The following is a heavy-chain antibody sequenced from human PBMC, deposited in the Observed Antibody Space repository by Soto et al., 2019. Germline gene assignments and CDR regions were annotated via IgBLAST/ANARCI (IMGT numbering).Heavy chain of an antibody. Sequence: PGESLKISCKTSGYSFTSYWIGWVRQMPGKGMEWMGNIYPYDSDTRYSPSFQGQVTISADTSITTAYLQWDTLKPSDTAIYFCASDSHCDGGNCPMGGFDMWGQGTMVTVSS. CDR3: ASDSHCDGGNCPMGGFDM. J-gene: IGHJ3*02. CDR1: GYSFTSYW. D-gene: IGHD2-15*01. CDR2: IYPYDSDT. V-gene: IGHV5-51*01.